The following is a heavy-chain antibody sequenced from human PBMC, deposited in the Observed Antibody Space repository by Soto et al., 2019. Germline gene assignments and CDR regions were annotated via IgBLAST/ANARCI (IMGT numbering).Heavy chain of an antibody. D-gene: IGHD7-27*01. CDR3: AKLTDPYDAFDI. Sequence: GGSLRLSCSASGFTFSSYAMHWVRQAPGKGLEYVSAISSNGGSTYYADSVKGRFTISRDNSKNTLYLQISSLRAEDTAVYYCAKLTDPYDAFDIWGQGTMVTVSS. CDR1: GFTFSSYA. CDR2: ISSNGGST. V-gene: IGHV3-64D*06. J-gene: IGHJ3*02.